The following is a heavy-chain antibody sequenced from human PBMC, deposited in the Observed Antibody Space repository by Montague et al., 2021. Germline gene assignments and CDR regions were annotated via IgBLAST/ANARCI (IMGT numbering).Heavy chain of an antibody. CDR2: VSHGGRT. V-gene: IGHV4-38-2*02. CDR1: RSLINSDYY. CDR3: ARERDRYYYMDI. Sequence: SECLSLTYTVSRSLINSDYYCGWIRQPPGKGLEWMGSVSHGGRTYYNPSLKSRVTISVDTSNNHFSLKLSSVTAADTAMYYCARERDRYYYMDIWGKGTTITVSS. J-gene: IGHJ6*03.